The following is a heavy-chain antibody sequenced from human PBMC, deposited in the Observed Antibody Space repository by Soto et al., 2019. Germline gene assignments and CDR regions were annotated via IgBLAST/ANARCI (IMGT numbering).Heavy chain of an antibody. D-gene: IGHD4-4*01. CDR1: GYTYTSYA. V-gene: IGHV1-3*01. CDR2: INADTGNT. Sequence: ASVKVSCKASGYTYTSYAMHWVRQAPGQRLQWMGRINADTGNTKYSQKFKRRVTITRDTSTSTAYMELSSLSSEDTAVYYGASPLHFDYYGRDVWGQGTTVTVS. CDR3: ASPLHFDYYGRDV. J-gene: IGHJ6*02.